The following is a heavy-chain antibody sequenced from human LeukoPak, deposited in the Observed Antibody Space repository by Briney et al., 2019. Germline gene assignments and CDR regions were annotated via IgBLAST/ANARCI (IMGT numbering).Heavy chain of an antibody. CDR2: IYSGGGT. Sequence: GGSLRLSCAASGFAVSSNYMSWVRQAPGKGLEWVSLIYSGGGTYYAYSVKGRFTISRDNSKNTLYLQMNSLRAEDTAVYYCARGGRYYDSSGYYHDAFDIWGQGTMVTVSS. CDR3: ARGGRYYDSSGYYHDAFDI. D-gene: IGHD3-22*01. V-gene: IGHV3-53*01. CDR1: GFAVSSNY. J-gene: IGHJ3*02.